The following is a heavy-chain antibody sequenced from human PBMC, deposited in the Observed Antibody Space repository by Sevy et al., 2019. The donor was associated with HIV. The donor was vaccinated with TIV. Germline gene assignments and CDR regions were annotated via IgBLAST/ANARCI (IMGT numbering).Heavy chain of an antibody. CDR2: MNEDGSVT. CDR3: GKDFGGPTDY. J-gene: IGHJ4*02. CDR1: GFSITSYW. V-gene: IGHV3-74*01. Sequence: GGSLRLSCAGSGFSITSYWMHWVRQAPGKGLVWVSRMNEDGSVTNHADSVRGRFTISRAIAKNTLYLQMNRLGVDDTAVYYCGKDFGGPTDYWGQGNVVTVSS. D-gene: IGHD3-16*01.